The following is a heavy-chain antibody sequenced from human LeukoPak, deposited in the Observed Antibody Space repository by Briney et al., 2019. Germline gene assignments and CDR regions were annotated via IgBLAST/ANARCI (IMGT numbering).Heavy chain of an antibody. J-gene: IGHJ5*02. V-gene: IGHV1-2*02. D-gene: IGHD1-26*01. Sequence: ASVKVSCKTSGYSFTDYYMHWVRQAPGQGLEWMGWINPNSGGTSSAQKFQGRITMTRDTSITTVYMEVSWLTSDDTAIYYCARADRLDGSPYLIGPWGQGTLVTVSS. CDR3: ARADRLDGSPYLIGP. CDR2: INPNSGGT. CDR1: GYSFTDYY.